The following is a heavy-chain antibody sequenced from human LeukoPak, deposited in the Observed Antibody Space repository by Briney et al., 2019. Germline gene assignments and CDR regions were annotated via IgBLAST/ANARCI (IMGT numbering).Heavy chain of an antibody. CDR2: INPNSGGT. CDR3: ARALSSGWYGEYY. CDR1: GYTFTGYY. V-gene: IGHV1-2*06. D-gene: IGHD6-19*01. Sequence: ASVKVSCKASGYTFTGYYMHWVRQAPGQGLEWMGRINPNSGGTNYAQKFQGRVTMTRDTSISTAYMELSRLKSDDTAVYYCARALSSGWYGEYYRGQGTLVTVSS. J-gene: IGHJ4*02.